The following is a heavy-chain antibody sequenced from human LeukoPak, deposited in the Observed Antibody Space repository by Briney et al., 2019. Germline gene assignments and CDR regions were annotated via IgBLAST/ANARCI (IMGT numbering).Heavy chain of an antibody. CDR2: IYSGGST. Sequence: GGSLRLSCAASGFTVSSNYMSWVRQAPGKGLEWVSVIYSGGSTYYADSVKGRFTISRDNSKNTLYLQTNSLRAEDTAVYYCAREPYVGYGMDVWGQGTTVTVSS. CDR1: GFTVSSNY. CDR3: AREPYVGYGMDV. V-gene: IGHV3-53*01. J-gene: IGHJ6*02. D-gene: IGHD3-16*01.